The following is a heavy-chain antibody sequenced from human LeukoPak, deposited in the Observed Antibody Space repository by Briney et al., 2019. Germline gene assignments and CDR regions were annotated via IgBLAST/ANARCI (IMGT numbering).Heavy chain of an antibody. V-gene: IGHV3-48*04. Sequence: GGSLRLSCAASGFTFSSYSMNWVRQAPGKGLEWVSSISSSSSTIYYADSVKGRFTISRDNAKHSLYLQMNSLRAEDTAVYYCAELGITMIGGVWGKGTTVTISS. CDR2: ISSSSSTI. CDR1: GFTFSSYS. D-gene: IGHD3-10*02. CDR3: AELGITMIGGV. J-gene: IGHJ6*04.